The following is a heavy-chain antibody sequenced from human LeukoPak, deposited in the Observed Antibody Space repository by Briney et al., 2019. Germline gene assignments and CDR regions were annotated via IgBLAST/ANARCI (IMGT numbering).Heavy chain of an antibody. Sequence: GGSLRLSCAASGFTFSSYGMSWVRQAPGKGLEWVSVISGSGGSTYYADSVKGRFTISRDNSKNTLYLQMNSLRAEDTAVYYCARAPGYGAAYYFDYWGQGTLVTVSS. V-gene: IGHV3-23*01. CDR1: GFTFSSYG. J-gene: IGHJ4*02. D-gene: IGHD1-1*01. CDR2: ISGSGGST. CDR3: ARAPGYGAAYYFDY.